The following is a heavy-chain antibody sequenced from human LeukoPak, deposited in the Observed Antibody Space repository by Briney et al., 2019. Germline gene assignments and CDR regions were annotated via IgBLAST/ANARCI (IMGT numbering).Heavy chain of an antibody. Sequence: ASVKVSCKASGYTFTGYYMHWVRQAPGQGLEWMGIINPSGGSTSYAQKFQGRVTMTRDTSTSTVYMELSSLRSEDTAVYYCARVSSSSSYYYMGDAFDIWGQGTMVTVSS. V-gene: IGHV1-46*01. CDR1: GYTFTGYY. J-gene: IGHJ3*02. CDR3: ARVSSSSSYYYMGDAFDI. CDR2: INPSGGST. D-gene: IGHD3-10*01.